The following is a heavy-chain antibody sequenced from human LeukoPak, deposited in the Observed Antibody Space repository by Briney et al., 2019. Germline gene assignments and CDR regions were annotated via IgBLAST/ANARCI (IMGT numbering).Heavy chain of an antibody. V-gene: IGHV4-34*01. CDR2: INHSGST. J-gene: IGHJ4*02. CDR1: GGSFSGYY. Sequence: SETLSLTCAVYGGSFSGYYWNWIRQPPGKGLEWIGEINHSGSTNYNPSLKSRVTISVDTSNNQFSLKLSSVTAADTAVYYCASTNYDFWSGWFSFDYWGQGTLVTVSS. CDR3: ASTNYDFWSGWFSFDY. D-gene: IGHD3-3*01.